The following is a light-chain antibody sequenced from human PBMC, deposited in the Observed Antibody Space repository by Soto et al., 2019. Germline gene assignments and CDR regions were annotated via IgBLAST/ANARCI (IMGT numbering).Light chain of an antibody. CDR2: GAS. CDR1: QTVTTN. CDR3: QQYTNRPPWT. J-gene: IGKJ1*01. V-gene: IGKV3-15*01. Sequence: EIVMTQSPATLSVSPGERATLSCRASQTVTTNLAWYQQKPGQAPRLLIYGASTRATGVPARCSGSGSGTEFPLTISSPQSDDFAVYYCQQYTNRPPWTFGQGTKG.